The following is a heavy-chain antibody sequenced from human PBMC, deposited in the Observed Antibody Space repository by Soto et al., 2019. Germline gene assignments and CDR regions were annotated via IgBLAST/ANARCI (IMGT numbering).Heavy chain of an antibody. D-gene: IGHD6-13*01. CDR1: GYTFTGYY. CDR3: ARRPGLAAAGTWFDP. V-gene: IGHV1-2*02. CDR2: INPNSGGT. Sequence: ASVKVSCKASGYTFTGYYMHWVRQAPGQGLEWMGWINPNSGGTSYAQKFQGRVTMTRDTSISTAYMELSRLRSDDTAVYYCARRPGLAAAGTWFDPWGQGTLVTVSS. J-gene: IGHJ5*02.